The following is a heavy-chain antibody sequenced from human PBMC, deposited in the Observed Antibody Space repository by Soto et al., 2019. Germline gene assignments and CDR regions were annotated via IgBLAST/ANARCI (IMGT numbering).Heavy chain of an antibody. D-gene: IGHD5-12*01. CDR3: HGYGY. CDR2: IYSGGTT. Sequence: PGGSLRLSCAASGFTFSNAWMSWVRQAPGKGLEWVSVIYSGGTTFYADSVKGRFTISRDNSKNTLYLQMNSLRAEDTAVYYCHGYGYWGQGTLVTVSS. CDR1: GFTFSNAW. V-gene: IGHV3-53*01. J-gene: IGHJ4*02.